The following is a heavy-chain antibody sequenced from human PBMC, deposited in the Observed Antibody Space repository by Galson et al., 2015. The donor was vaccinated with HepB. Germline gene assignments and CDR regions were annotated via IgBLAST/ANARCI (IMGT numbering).Heavy chain of an antibody. CDR3: ARRYSRSWYSGLGF. Sequence: SLRLSCAASGFTVSSNYVSWVRQAPGRGLECVSVIYSGGNTYYADSVRGRFIISRDNSKNTLYLQMNSLRVEDTAVYYCARRYSRSWYSGLGFWGQGTLVTVSS. CDR1: GFTVSSNY. V-gene: IGHV3-53*01. D-gene: IGHD6-13*01. CDR2: IYSGGNT. J-gene: IGHJ4*02.